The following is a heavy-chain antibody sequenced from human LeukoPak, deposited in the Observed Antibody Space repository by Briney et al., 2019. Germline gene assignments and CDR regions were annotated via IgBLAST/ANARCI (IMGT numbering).Heavy chain of an antibody. CDR2: ISGSGGST. V-gene: IGHV3-23*01. D-gene: IGHD4-17*01. CDR3: AKECDYGNTSHMPCY. Sequence: GGSLRLSCAASGFTFSSYAMSWVRQAPGKGLEWVSAISGSGGSTYYADSVKGRFFISRETATNTLYLQMNSLRVEDTAVYYCAKECDYGNTSHMPCYWGQGTLVTVSS. CDR1: GFTFSSYA. J-gene: IGHJ4*02.